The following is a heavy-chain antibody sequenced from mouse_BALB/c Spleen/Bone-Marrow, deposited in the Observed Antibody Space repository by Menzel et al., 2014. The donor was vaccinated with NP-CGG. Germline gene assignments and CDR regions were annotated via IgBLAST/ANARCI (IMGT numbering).Heavy chain of an antibody. CDR1: GFTFNSYG. D-gene: IGHD2-4*01. J-gene: IGHJ3*01. V-gene: IGHV5-9-2*01. CDR2: ISGGGSYT. CDR3: ARHAYYDQTEVSFVY. Sequence: EVMLVESGGGLVKSGGSLKLSCAASGFTFNSYGMSWVRQTPEKRLEWVATISGGGSYTFYPDSVKGRFTISRDNAKNNLCLQLSSLRSEDTALYYCARHAYYDQTEVSFVYWGQGTLVTVSA.